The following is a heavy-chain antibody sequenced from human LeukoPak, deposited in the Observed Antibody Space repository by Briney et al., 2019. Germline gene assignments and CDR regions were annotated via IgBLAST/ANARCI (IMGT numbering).Heavy chain of an antibody. CDR2: ISGSGGST. V-gene: IGHV3-23*01. CDR3: AKVGGIVVVPAAIPRMGLFNV. Sequence: PGGSLRLSCAASGFSFKNYNMSWVRQAPGKGLEWVSVISGSGGSTYYADSVKGRFTISRDSSKNTVYLQMNSLRAEDTAVYYCAKVGGIVVVPAAIPRMGLFNVWGKGTTVTISS. CDR1: GFSFKNYN. J-gene: IGHJ6*04. D-gene: IGHD2-2*01.